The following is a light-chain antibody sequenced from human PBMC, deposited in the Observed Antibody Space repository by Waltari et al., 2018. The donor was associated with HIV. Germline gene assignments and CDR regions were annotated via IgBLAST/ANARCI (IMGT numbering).Light chain of an antibody. V-gene: IGKV3-20*01. CDR1: QRVSSSY. J-gene: IGKJ4*01. Sequence: EIVLTQSPGTLSLSPGERATLSCRASQRVSSSYLAWYQQKPGLAPRLLIYGASRRATGTQDRLSGRGSGTDFTLTISRLEPEDFAVYYCQHYGSSPPEITFGGGTKVRSN. CDR2: GAS. CDR3: QHYGSSPPEIT.